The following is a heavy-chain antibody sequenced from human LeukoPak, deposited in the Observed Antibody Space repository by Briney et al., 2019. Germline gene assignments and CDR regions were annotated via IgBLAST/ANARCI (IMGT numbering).Heavy chain of an antibody. CDR2: INHSGST. Sequence: QPSETLSLTCAVYGGSFSGYYWSWIRQPPGKGLEWIGEINHSGSTNYNPSLKSRVTISVDTSKNQFSLKLSSVTAADTAVHYCARGRSALNYWGQGTLVTVSS. V-gene: IGHV4-34*01. CDR1: GGSFSGYY. CDR3: ARGRSALNY. J-gene: IGHJ4*02. D-gene: IGHD6-19*01.